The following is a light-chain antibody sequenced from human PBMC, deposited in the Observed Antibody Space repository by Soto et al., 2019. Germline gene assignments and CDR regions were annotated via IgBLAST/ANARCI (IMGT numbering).Light chain of an antibody. CDR3: QHYNSYSEA. V-gene: IGKV1-5*03. CDR1: QTISSW. CDR2: KAS. J-gene: IGKJ1*01. Sequence: DIPLTQSLSTLSASLPGRVCIXCVASQTISSWLAWYQQKPGKAPKLLIYKASTLKSGVPSRFSGSGSGTEFTLTISSLQPDDFATYYCQHYNSYSEAFGQGTKVDIK.